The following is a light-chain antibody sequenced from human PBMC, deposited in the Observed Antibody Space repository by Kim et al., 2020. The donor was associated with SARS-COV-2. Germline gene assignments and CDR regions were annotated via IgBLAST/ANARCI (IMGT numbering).Light chain of an antibody. Sequence: DIQMTQSPSSLSASVGDGVTITCRASQDISNYLAWYQQKPGKVPKLLISAASALQSGVPSRFSGSGSGTDFTLTISSLQPEDVATYYCQKYNTYWTFGPGTKVDIK. J-gene: IGKJ1*01. CDR3: QKYNTYWT. CDR1: QDISNY. V-gene: IGKV1-27*01. CDR2: AAS.